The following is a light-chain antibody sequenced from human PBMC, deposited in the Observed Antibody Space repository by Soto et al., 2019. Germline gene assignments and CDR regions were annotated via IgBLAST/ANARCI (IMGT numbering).Light chain of an antibody. V-gene: IGLV2-14*01. CDR3: SSFTSSSTLV. J-gene: IGLJ1*01. Sequence: QSVLTQPASVSGSPGQSVTISCTGTSSDIGAYDYVSWYQHRPGTTPKLIIYDVRHRPSGIPPRFSGSKSANAASLTISGLQAEDEADYFCSSFTSSSTLVFGAGPKVTVL. CDR1: SSDIGAYDY. CDR2: DVR.